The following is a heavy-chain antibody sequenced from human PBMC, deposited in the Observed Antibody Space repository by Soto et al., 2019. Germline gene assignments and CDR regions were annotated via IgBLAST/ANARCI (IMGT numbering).Heavy chain of an antibody. J-gene: IGHJ1*01. V-gene: IGHV1-69*01. CDR3: ARGPPEPGIAVAGTVEYFQH. Sequence: QVQLVQSGAEVKKPGSSVKVSCKASGGTFSSCAISWVRQAPGQGLEWMGGIIPIFGTANYAQKFQGRVTITADESTSTAYMELSSLRSEDTAVYYCARGPPEPGIAVAGTVEYFQHWGQGTLVTVSS. CDR2: IIPIFGTA. CDR1: GGTFSSCA. D-gene: IGHD6-19*01.